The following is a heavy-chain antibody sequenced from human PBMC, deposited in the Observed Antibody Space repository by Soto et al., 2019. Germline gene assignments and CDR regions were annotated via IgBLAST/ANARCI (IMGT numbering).Heavy chain of an antibody. CDR1: GFTFSSNW. J-gene: IGHJ4*02. CDR2: INSDGSIT. V-gene: IGHV3-74*01. D-gene: IGHD6-13*01. CDR3: ARGSSSWYVSFDY. Sequence: GGSLRLSCAASGFTFSSNWMHWVRQAPGKGLVWVSRINSDGSITSYADSVKGQFTISRDNAKNTLYLQMNSLRAEDTAVYYCARGSSSWYVSFDYWGQGSLGTVSS.